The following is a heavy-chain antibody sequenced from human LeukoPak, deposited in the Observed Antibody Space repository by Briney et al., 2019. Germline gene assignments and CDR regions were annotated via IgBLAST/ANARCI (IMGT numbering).Heavy chain of an antibody. D-gene: IGHD3-22*01. CDR2: IYYSGST. V-gene: IGHV4-30-4*08. CDR1: GGSISSGDYY. J-gene: IGHJ4*02. CDR3: ASGHTDSSGYYDY. Sequence: SETLSLTCTVSGGSISSGDYYWSWIRQPPGKGLEWIGYIYYSGSTYYNPSLKSRVTISVDTSKNQFSLKLSSVTAADTAVYYCASGHTDSSGYYDYWGQGTLVTVSS.